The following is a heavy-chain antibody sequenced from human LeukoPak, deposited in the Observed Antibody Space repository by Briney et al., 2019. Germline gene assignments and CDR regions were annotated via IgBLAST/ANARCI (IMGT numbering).Heavy chain of an antibody. CDR3: ARDAYQTYYYGSGSYR. J-gene: IGHJ4*02. Sequence: GGSLRLSCAASRFTVSSNYMSWVRQAPGKGLEWVSVIYSGGSTYYADSVKGRFTISRDNSKNTLYLQMNSLRAEDTAVYYCARDAYQTYYYGSGSYRWGQGTLVTVSS. CDR1: RFTVSSNY. D-gene: IGHD3-10*01. V-gene: IGHV3-66*01. CDR2: IYSGGST.